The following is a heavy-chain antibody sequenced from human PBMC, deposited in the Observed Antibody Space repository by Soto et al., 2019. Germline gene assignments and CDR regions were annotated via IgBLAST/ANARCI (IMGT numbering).Heavy chain of an antibody. CDR2: ISYDGSNK. Sequence: QVQLVESGGGVVQPGRSLRLSCAASGFTFSSYAMHWVRQAPGKGLEWVAVISYDGSNKYYADSVKGRFTISRDNSKNTLYLQMNSLRAGDTAVYYCARGKGWPAAAGPIFDYWGQGTLVTVSS. CDR3: ARGKGWPAAAGPIFDY. CDR1: GFTFSSYA. V-gene: IGHV3-30-3*01. J-gene: IGHJ4*02. D-gene: IGHD6-13*01.